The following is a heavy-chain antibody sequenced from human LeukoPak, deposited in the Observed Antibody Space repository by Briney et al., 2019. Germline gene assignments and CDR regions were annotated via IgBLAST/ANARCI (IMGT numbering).Heavy chain of an antibody. Sequence: GGSLRLSCAASGFTFSSYGMNWVRQAPGKGLEWVSFISSSSSYIYYADSVKGRFTISRDNAKNSLYLHVNSLRAEDTAVYYCARGNDYYDSSGYYYWGQGTLVTVSS. CDR2: ISSSSSYI. D-gene: IGHD3-22*01. CDR1: GFTFSSYG. J-gene: IGHJ4*02. V-gene: IGHV3-21*01. CDR3: ARGNDYYDSSGYYY.